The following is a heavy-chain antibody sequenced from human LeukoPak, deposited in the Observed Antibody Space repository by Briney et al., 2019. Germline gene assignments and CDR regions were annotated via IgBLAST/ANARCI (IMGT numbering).Heavy chain of an antibody. CDR2: VNNDGSAT. CDR1: GFSFSSYA. Sequence: GGSLRLSCAASGFSFSSYAMSWVRQAPGKGLVWVSHVNNDGSATSYADSVKGRFTISRDSAKNTVYLHMNSLRVEDTAVYYCTSFFETNWGQGTLVTVSS. D-gene: IGHD2/OR15-2a*01. V-gene: IGHV3-74*01. CDR3: TSFFETN. J-gene: IGHJ4*02.